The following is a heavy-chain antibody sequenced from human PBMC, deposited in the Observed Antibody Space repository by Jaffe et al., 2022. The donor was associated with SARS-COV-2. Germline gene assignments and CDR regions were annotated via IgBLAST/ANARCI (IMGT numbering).Heavy chain of an antibody. Sequence: QVQLVESGGGVVQPGRSLRLSCAASGFTFSSYGMHWVRQAPGKGLEWVAVISYDGSNKYYADSVKGRFTISRDNSKNTLYLQMNSLRAEDTAVYYCAKGGSYNPYFDYWGQGTLVTVSS. CDR2: ISYDGSNK. J-gene: IGHJ4*02. V-gene: IGHV3-30*18. CDR3: AKGGSYNPYFDY. CDR1: GFTFSSYG. D-gene: IGHD1-26*01.